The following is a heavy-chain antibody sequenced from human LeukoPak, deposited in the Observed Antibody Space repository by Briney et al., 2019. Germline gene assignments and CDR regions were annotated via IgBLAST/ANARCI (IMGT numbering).Heavy chain of an antibody. Sequence: PSETLSLTCAVYGGSFSGYYWSWIRQPPGKGLEWIGEINHSGSTNYNPSLKSRVTISVDTSKNQFSLKLSSVTAADTAVYYCARLGAHCTGRVCYGPMVRYYYYYYMDVWGKGTAVTVSS. J-gene: IGHJ6*03. CDR1: GGSFSGYY. D-gene: IGHD2-8*02. CDR2: INHSGST. V-gene: IGHV4-34*01. CDR3: ARLGAHCTGRVCYGPMVRYYYYYYMDV.